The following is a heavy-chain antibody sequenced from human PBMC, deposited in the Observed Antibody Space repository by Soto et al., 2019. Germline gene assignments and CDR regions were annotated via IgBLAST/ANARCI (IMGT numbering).Heavy chain of an antibody. V-gene: IGHV3-30*18. Sequence: GGSLRHSCAASGFTFSRYVMHWVGQAPGKGLEWVAVISYDGSNKYYADSVKGRFTISRDNSKNTLYLQMNSLRAEDTAVYYCAKDKGMVRGVMDYWGQGTLVTVSS. J-gene: IGHJ4*02. CDR2: ISYDGSNK. CDR3: AKDKGMVRGVMDY. CDR1: GFTFSRYV. D-gene: IGHD3-10*01.